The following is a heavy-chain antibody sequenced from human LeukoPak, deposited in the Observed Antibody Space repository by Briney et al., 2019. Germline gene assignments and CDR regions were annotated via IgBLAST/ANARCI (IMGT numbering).Heavy chain of an antibody. V-gene: IGHV1-18*01. J-gene: IGHJ3*02. CDR1: GYTFTSYG. D-gene: IGHD3-9*01. Sequence: ASVKVSCKASGYTFTSYGISWVRQAPGQGLEWMGWISAYNGNTNYAQKLQGRVTMTTDTSTSTAYMELRSLRSDDTAVYYCARDRLRYFDWLSPNAFDIWGQGTMVTVSS. CDR2: ISAYNGNT. CDR3: ARDRLRYFDWLSPNAFDI.